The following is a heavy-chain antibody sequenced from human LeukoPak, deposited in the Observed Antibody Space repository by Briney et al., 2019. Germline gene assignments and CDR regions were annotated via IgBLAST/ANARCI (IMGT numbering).Heavy chain of an antibody. Sequence: SVKVSFKASGGTFSSYAISWVRQAPGQGLEWMGRIIPIFGTANYAQKFQGRVTITTDESTSTAYMELSSLRSEDTAVYYCARGPLGRRGYSGYVTFDYWGQGTLVTVSS. CDR2: IIPIFGTA. CDR1: GGTFSSYA. V-gene: IGHV1-69*05. CDR3: ARGPLGRRGYSGYVTFDY. D-gene: IGHD5-12*01. J-gene: IGHJ4*02.